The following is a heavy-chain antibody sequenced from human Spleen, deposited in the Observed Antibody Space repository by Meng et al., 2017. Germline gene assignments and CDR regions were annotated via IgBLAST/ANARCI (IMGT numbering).Heavy chain of an antibody. Sequence: GSLRLSCTVSGGSISSSSYYWGWIRQPPGKGLEWIGSIYYSGSTNYNPSLKSRVTISVDTSKNQFSLKLSSVTAADTAVYYCARGGTVTTGHFDYWGQGTLVTVSS. J-gene: IGHJ4*02. CDR3: ARGGTVTTGHFDY. CDR2: IYYSGST. CDR1: GGSISSSSYY. D-gene: IGHD4-17*01. V-gene: IGHV4-39*07.